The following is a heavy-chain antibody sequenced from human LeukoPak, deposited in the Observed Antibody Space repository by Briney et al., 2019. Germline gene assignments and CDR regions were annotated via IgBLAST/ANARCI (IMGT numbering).Heavy chain of an antibody. CDR2: IKKDGSEK. CDR3: ARDVNWNYCDY. Sequence: PGGSLRLSCAASGFTFSEYWMSWLRQAPGKGLEWVANIKKDGSEKHYVDSVKGRFTISRDNAKNSLNLQMNSLRAEDTAVYYCARDVNWNYCDYWGHGTLVTVSS. J-gene: IGHJ4*01. CDR1: GFTFSEYW. V-gene: IGHV3-7*01. D-gene: IGHD1-20*01.